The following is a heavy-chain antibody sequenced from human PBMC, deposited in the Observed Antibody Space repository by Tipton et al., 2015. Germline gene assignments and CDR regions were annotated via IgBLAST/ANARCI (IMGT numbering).Heavy chain of an antibody. Sequence: TLSLTCAVYGGSISSNDWWSGVRQSPGKMLERMGEIYPRGNTIYTPTLESRVSISTDESKNQFSLNLRSVTAADTAVYYCARRLPLIVGATNHYVAYRSPGPLVSV. CDR2: IYPRGNT. CDR1: GGSISSNDW. V-gene: IGHV4-4*02. J-gene: IGHJ4*01. D-gene: IGHD1-26*01. CDR3: ARRLPLIVGATNHYVAY.